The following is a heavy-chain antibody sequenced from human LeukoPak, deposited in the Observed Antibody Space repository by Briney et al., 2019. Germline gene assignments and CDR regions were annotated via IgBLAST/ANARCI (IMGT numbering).Heavy chain of an antibody. Sequence: PGGSLRLSCAASGFTFSGYYMSWIRQAPGKGLEWVSYISSSGSTIYYADSVKGRFTISRDNAKDSLYLQMNSLRAEDTAVYYCAWVSRRHIVVVGTPDYWGQGTLVTVSS. J-gene: IGHJ4*02. CDR3: AWVSRRHIVVVGTPDY. V-gene: IGHV3-11*01. CDR1: GFTFSGYY. D-gene: IGHD2-21*01. CDR2: ISSSGSTI.